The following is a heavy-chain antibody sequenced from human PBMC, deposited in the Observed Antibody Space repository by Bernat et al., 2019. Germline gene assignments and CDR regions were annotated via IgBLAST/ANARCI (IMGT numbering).Heavy chain of an antibody. V-gene: IGHV1-46*01. CDR3: AGAAHYDFWSGYFPINYYYGMDV. D-gene: IGHD3-3*01. J-gene: IGHJ6*02. CDR2: INPSGGST. Sequence: QVQLVQSGAEVKKPGASVKVSCKASGYTFTSYYMHWVRQAPGQGLEWMGIINPSGGSTSYAQEFQGRVTMTRDTSTSTVYMELSSLRSEDTAVYYCAGAAHYDFWSGYFPINYYYGMDVWGQGTTVTVSS. CDR1: GYTFTSYY.